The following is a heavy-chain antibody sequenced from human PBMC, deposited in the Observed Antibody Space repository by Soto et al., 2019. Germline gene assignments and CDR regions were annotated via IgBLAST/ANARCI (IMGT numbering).Heavy chain of an antibody. CDR3: ARDSNYYDSSGYLTRLFDP. V-gene: IGHV4-4*07. D-gene: IGHD3-22*01. Sequence: SETLSLTCTVSGGSISSYYWSWIRQPAGKGLEWIGRIYTSGSTNYNPSLKSRVTMSVDTSKNQFSLKLSSVTAADTAVYYCARDSNYYDSSGYLTRLFDPWGQGTMITVSS. J-gene: IGHJ5*02. CDR1: GGSISSYY. CDR2: IYTSGST.